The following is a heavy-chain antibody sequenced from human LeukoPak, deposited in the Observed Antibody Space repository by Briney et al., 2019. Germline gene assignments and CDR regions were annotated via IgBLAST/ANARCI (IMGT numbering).Heavy chain of an antibody. CDR1: GFTFSSYG. J-gene: IGHJ1*01. CDR2: ISYDGSNK. V-gene: IGHV3-30*18. D-gene: IGHD6-13*01. Sequence: GGSLRLSCAASGFTFSSYGMHWVRQAPGKGLEWVAVISYDGSNKYYADSVKGRFTISRDNSKNTLYLQMNSLRAEDTAVYYCAKVTSGYSSSWAYFQHWGQGTPVTVSS. CDR3: AKVTSGYSSSWAYFQH.